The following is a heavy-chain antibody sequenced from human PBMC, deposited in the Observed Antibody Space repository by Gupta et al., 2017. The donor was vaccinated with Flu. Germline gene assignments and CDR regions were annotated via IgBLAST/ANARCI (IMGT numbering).Heavy chain of an antibody. Sequence: EVQLVESGGGLIQPGGSLRLSCAVSGFIVSSQYMTWVRQTPGKGLEWVSVLYDGGATHYADSVKGRFTISRDNSKNTLYLQMNSLRVDDTAIYYCARVTRHILQFLEWQTAAYGLDVWGQGTTVTVSS. J-gene: IGHJ6*02. V-gene: IGHV3-53*02. CDR1: GFIVSSQY. CDR2: LYDGGAT. D-gene: IGHD3-3*01. CDR3: ARVTRHILQFLEWQTAAYGLDV.